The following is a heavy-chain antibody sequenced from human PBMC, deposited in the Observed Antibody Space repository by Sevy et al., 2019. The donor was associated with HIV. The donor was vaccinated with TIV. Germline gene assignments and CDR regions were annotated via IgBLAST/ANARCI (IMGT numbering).Heavy chain of an antibody. CDR3: ARDPIAVAPYFDN. CDR2: VYYSGNT. V-gene: IGHV4-59*01. CDR1: GGSISSYY. Sequence: SETLSLTCSVSGGSISSYYCSWIRQSPGKGLEWIGYVYYSGNTTYNPSLKSRVTISIDTSKNQFSLKLRSVTAADTAVYYCARDPIAVAPYFDNWGQGTLVTVSS. D-gene: IGHD6-19*01. J-gene: IGHJ4*02.